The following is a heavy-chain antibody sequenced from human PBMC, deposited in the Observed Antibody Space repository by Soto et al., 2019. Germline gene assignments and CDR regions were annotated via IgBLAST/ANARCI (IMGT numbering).Heavy chain of an antibody. V-gene: IGHV3-66*01. J-gene: IGHJ4*02. Sequence: GGSLRLSCAASGFTVSSYYMNWVRQAPGKGLEWVSVIYSGGATFYADSVKGRFTVTRDNSKNTLYLQMNSLRAEDTAVYYCAKDPEYYYDSSGIPLDYWGQGTLVTVSS. CDR1: GFTVSSYY. CDR2: IYSGGAT. D-gene: IGHD3-22*01. CDR3: AKDPEYYYDSSGIPLDY.